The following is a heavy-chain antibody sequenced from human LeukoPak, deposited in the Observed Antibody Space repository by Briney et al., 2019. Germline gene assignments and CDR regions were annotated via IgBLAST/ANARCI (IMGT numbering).Heavy chain of an antibody. CDR2: ISGSGGST. D-gene: IGHD3-16*01. CDR1: GFTFSSYA. J-gene: IGHJ6*02. V-gene: IGHV3-23*01. CDR3: AKWVPLALDYYGIDV. Sequence: GGPLRLFCAASGFTFSSYAMSWVRQAPGKGLEWVSAISGSGGSTYYADSVKGRFTISRDNSKNTLYLQMNSLRAEDTAVYYCAKWVPLALDYYGIDVWGQGTTVTVSS.